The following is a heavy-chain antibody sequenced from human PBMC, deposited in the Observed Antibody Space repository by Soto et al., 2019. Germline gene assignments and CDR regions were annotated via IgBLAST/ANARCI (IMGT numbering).Heavy chain of an antibody. Sequence: QVQLVQSGAEVKKPGSSVKVSCKASGGTFSSYAISWVRQAPGQGLEWMGGIIPIFGTANYAQKFQGRVTITADESTSTAYMELSSLRSEDTDVYYCARGYSSTGYPGWYFDLWGRGTLVTVSS. V-gene: IGHV1-69*01. CDR2: IIPIFGTA. CDR3: ARGYSSTGYPGWYFDL. J-gene: IGHJ2*01. D-gene: IGHD6-13*01. CDR1: GGTFSSYA.